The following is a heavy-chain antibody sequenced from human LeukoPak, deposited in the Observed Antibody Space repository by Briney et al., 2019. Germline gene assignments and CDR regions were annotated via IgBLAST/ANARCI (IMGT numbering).Heavy chain of an antibody. CDR1: GGSFSGYY. J-gene: IGHJ6*03. V-gene: IGHV4-34*01. CDR3: ARVSRNYYCSGSQIKYYYYYYMDV. D-gene: IGHD3-10*01. Sequence: PSETLSLTCAVYGGSFSGYYWSWIRQPPGKGLEWIGEINHSGSTNYNPSLKSRVTISVDTSKNQFSLKLSSVTAADTAVYYCARVSRNYYCSGSQIKYYYYYYMDVWGKGTTVTISS. CDR2: INHSGST.